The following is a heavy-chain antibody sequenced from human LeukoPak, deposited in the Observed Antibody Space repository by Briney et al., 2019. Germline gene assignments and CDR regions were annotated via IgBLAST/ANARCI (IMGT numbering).Heavy chain of an antibody. V-gene: IGHV4-34*01. CDR1: GGSFSGYY. D-gene: IGHD3-22*01. Sequence: SETLSLTCAVYGGSFSGYYWSWIRQPPGKGLEWIGEINHSGSTNYNPSLKSRVTISVDTSKNQFSLKLSSVTAADTAVYYCARKILYTYYYDSSGYPYYYYYYYMDVWGKGTTVTISS. CDR3: ARKILYTYYYDSSGYPYYYYYYYMDV. CDR2: INHSGST. J-gene: IGHJ6*03.